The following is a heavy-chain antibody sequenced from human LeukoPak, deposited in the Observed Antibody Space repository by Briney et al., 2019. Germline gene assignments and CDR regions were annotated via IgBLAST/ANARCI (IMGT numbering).Heavy chain of an antibody. CDR3: AKGGMDDYLLTARNWFDP. CDR1: GFTFSSYA. V-gene: IGHV3-23*01. J-gene: IGHJ5*02. CDR2: ISGSGGST. Sequence: GGSLRLSCAASGFTFSSYAMSWVRQAPGKGLEWVSAISGSGGSTYYADSVKGRFTISRDNSKNTLYLQMNSLRAEDTAVYYCAKGGMDDYLLTARNWFDPWGQGTLVTVSS. D-gene: IGHD2-21*02.